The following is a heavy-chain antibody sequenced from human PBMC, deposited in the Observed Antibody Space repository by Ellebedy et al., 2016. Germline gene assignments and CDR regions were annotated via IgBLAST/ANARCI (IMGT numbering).Heavy chain of an antibody. CDR3: ARRRDIVVVVAATRCAFDI. CDR2: IYYSGST. D-gene: IGHD2-15*01. V-gene: IGHV4-39*01. Sequence: SETLSLTCTVSGGSISSSSYYWGWIRQPPGKGLEWIGSIYYSGSTYYNPSLKSRVTISVDTSKNQFSLKLSSVTAADTAVYYCARRRDIVVVVAATRCAFDIWGQGTMVTVSS. CDR1: GGSISSSSYY. J-gene: IGHJ3*02.